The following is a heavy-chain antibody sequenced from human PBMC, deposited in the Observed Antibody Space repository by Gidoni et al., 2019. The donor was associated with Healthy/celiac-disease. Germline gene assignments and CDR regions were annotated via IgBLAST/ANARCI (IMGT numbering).Heavy chain of an antibody. V-gene: IGHV3-48*01. CDR3: AREGVGATDCAFDI. J-gene: IGHJ3*02. D-gene: IGHD1-26*01. CDR2: ISSSSRTI. CDR1: GFTSSSYS. Sequence: DVQLVESGGGLVQPGGSLRLSCAASGFTSSSYSMNWVRQAPGKGLEWVSYISSSSRTIYYADSVKGRCTISRENAKNSRYLQRNSLRAEDTAVYYCAREGVGATDCAFDIWGQGTMVTVSS.